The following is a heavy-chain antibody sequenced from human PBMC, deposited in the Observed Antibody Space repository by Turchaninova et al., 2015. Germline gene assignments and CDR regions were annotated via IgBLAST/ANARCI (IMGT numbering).Heavy chain of an antibody. V-gene: IGHV3-11*06. CDR1: GFPFSDYD. CDR2: ITSENDI. J-gene: IGHJ6*02. CDR3: ARGQQLVEHSIAFYYDLDV. Sequence: ESGGGLVKPGGSLRLSCAASGFPFSDYDMTWIRQAPGRGLECVSHITSENDINYADSVKGRFTISRDNAKKSLYLQMSSLRFEDTAVYFCARGQQLVEHSIAFYYDLDVWGQGTTVTVSS. D-gene: IGHD1-1*01.